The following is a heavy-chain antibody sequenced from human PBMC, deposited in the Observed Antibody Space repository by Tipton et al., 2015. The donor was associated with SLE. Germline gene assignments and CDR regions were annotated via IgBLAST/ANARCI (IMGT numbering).Heavy chain of an antibody. Sequence: SLRLSCTASGFSISIYGMSWVRQAPGKGLEWVSSITSDGVTHHADSVTGRFSISRDISKKTVYLHMNSLRVEDTAIYYCAKFLGYCTDYSCSYPFDSWGQGTLVTVAS. V-gene: IGHV3-23*01. J-gene: IGHJ4*02. CDR3: AKFLGYCTDYSCSYPFDS. D-gene: IGHD2-8*02. CDR1: GFSISIYG. CDR2: ITSDGVT.